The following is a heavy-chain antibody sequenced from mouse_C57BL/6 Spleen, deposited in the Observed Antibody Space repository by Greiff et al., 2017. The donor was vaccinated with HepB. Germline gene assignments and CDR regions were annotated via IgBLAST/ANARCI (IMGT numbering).Heavy chain of an antibody. Sequence: QVQLQQSGPELVKPGASVKISCKASGYAFSSSWMNWVKQRPGKGLEWIGRIYPGDGDTNYNGKFKGKATLTADKSSSTAYMKLSSLTSEDSAVYFCARSDYSTFYAMDYWGQGTSVTVSS. J-gene: IGHJ4*01. CDR1: GYAFSSSW. V-gene: IGHV1-82*01. CDR2: IYPGDGDT. CDR3: ARSDYSTFYAMDY. D-gene: IGHD2-5*01.